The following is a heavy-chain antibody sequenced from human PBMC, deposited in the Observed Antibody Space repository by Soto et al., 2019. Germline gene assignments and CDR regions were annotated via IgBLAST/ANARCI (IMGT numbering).Heavy chain of an antibody. CDR3: ARRNSYGHFDY. V-gene: IGHV4-39*01. Sequence: SGTLSLTCTVSGGSISSSSYYWGWIRQPPGKGLEWIGSIYYSGSTYYNPSLKSRVTISVDTSKNQFSLKLSSVTAADTAVYYCARRNSYGHFDYWGQGTLVTVSS. J-gene: IGHJ4*02. CDR2: IYYSGST. CDR1: GGSISSSSYY. D-gene: IGHD5-18*01.